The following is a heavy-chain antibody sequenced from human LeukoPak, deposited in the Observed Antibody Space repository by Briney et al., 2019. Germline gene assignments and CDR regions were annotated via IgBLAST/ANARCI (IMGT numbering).Heavy chain of an antibody. CDR3: ARMAGIAAAGAQIYYYYGMDV. Sequence: ASVKVSCKASGCTFTSYGISWVRQAPGQGLEWMGWISAYNGNTNYAQKLQGRVTMTTDTSTSTAYMELRSLRSDDTAVYYCARMAGIAAAGAQIYYYYGMDVWGQGTTVTVSS. V-gene: IGHV1-18*01. J-gene: IGHJ6*02. CDR2: ISAYNGNT. D-gene: IGHD6-13*01. CDR1: GCTFTSYG.